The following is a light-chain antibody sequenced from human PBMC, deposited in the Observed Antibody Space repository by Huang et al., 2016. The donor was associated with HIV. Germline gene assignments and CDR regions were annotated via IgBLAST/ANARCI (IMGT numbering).Light chain of an antibody. Sequence: DVVMTQSPLSLPVTPGEPASISCRSSHSLLHSDGNNYFEWYLQKPGQSPQLLIYLVSTRASRVPERFSGSGSGTAFTLKISRVEAEDVWVSYCMQGLRTPRTFGQGTRLDIK. CDR1: HSLLHSDGNNY. CDR3: MQGLRTPRT. V-gene: IGKV2-28*01. CDR2: LVS. J-gene: IGKJ2*01.